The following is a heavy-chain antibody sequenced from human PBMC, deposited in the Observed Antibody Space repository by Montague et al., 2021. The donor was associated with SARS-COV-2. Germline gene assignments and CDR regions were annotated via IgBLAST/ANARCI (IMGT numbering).Heavy chain of an antibody. CDR1: GFTFSDYY. D-gene: IGHD3-10*01. J-gene: IGHJ5*02. CDR2: ISSSSSYT. CDR3: ARDVGVVRNWFDP. Sequence: SLRLSCAASGFTFSDYYMSWIRQAPGKGLEWVSYISSSSSYTNYADSVKGRLTISRDNAKNSLYLQMNSLRAEDTAVYYCARDVGVVRNWFDPWGQGTLVTVSS. V-gene: IGHV3-11*05.